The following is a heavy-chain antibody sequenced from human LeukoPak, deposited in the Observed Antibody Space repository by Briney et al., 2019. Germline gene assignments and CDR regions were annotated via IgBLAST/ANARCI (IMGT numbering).Heavy chain of an antibody. V-gene: IGHV4-39*07. CDR2: IYYSGST. D-gene: IGHD1-26*01. CDR3: AREGGYSGSRSYYYYMDV. J-gene: IGHJ6*03. Sequence: SETLSLTCTVSGGSISSSSYYWGWIRQPPGKGLEWIGSIYYSGSTYYNPSLKSRVTISVDTSKNQFSLKLSSVTAADTAVYYCAREGGYSGSRSYYYYMDVWGKGTTVTISS. CDR1: GGSISSSSYY.